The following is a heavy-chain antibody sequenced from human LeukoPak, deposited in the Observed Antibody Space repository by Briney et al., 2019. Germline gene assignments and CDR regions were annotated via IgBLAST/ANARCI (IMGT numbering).Heavy chain of an antibody. CDR2: IWYDGSNK. D-gene: IGHD2-2*01. CDR1: GFTFSSYG. CDR3: ARIPMDSGYCSSTSCPIHYYGMDV. J-gene: IGHJ6*02. Sequence: GGSLRLSCAASGFTFSSYGMHWVRQAPGKGLEWVAVIWYDGSNKHHADSVKGRFTISRDNPKNTLYLQMNSLRAEDTAVYYCARIPMDSGYCSSTSCPIHYYGMDVWGQGTTVTVSS. V-gene: IGHV3-33*01.